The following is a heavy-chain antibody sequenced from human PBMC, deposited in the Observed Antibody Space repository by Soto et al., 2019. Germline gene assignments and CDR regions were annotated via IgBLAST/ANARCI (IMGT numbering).Heavy chain of an antibody. CDR1: GYTFTGYA. J-gene: IGHJ6*02. D-gene: IGHD5-12*01. Sequence: GASVKVSCKASGYTFTGYAMHWVRQAPGQRLEWMGWISTDNGDTNYAQTFQGRVTMTTDTSTSTVYMELRSLRSDDTAVYYCAREGVAPYYYYGMDVWGQGTPVTVSS. V-gene: IGHV1-3*04. CDR3: AREGVAPYYYYGMDV. CDR2: ISTDNGDT.